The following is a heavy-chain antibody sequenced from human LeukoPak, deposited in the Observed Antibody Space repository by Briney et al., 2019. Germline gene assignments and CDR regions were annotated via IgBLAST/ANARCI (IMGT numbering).Heavy chain of an antibody. D-gene: IGHD6-13*01. CDR3: ARGRSSRHFDY. Sequence: SETLSLTCAVYGXSFSGYYWSWIRQPPGKGLEWIGEINHSGSTNYNPSLKSRVTISVDTSKNQFSLKLSSVTAADTAVYYCARGRSSRHFDYWGQGTLVTVSS. V-gene: IGHV4-34*01. CDR1: GXSFSGYY. CDR2: INHSGST. J-gene: IGHJ4*02.